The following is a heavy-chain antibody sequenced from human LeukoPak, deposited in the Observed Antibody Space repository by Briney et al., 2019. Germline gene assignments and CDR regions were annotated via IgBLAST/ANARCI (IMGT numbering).Heavy chain of an antibody. J-gene: IGHJ4*02. V-gene: IGHV3-64*01. D-gene: IGHD2-2*01. Sequence: PGGSLRLSCAASGFTFSSYAMHWVRQAPGKGLEYVSAISSNGGSTYYANSVKGRFTISRDNSKNTLYLQMGSLRAEDMAVYYCARDLKKYALDYWGQGTLVTVSS. CDR2: ISSNGGST. CDR3: ARDLKKYALDY. CDR1: GFTFSSYA.